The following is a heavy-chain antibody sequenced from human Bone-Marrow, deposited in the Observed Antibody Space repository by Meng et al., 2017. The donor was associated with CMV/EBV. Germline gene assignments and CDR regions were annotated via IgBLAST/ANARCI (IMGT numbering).Heavy chain of an antibody. J-gene: IGHJ4*02. CDR1: GFTFSSYW. D-gene: IGHD2-21*01. V-gene: IGHV3-21*01. CDR3: ARGDDLDY. Sequence: GESLKISCAASGFTFSSYWMSWVRQAPGKGLEWVSSISHTSRYIYYADSVKGRFTISRDNAKNSLYLQMSSLRAEDTAVYYCARGDDLDYWGQGTLVTVSS. CDR2: ISHTSRYI.